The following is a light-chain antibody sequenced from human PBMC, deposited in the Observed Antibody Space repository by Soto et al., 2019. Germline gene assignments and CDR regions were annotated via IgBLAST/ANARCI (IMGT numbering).Light chain of an antibody. Sequence: ELVRTKYPATLSVAPGERATLSCRASQSVGSNLAWYQLKPGQAPRLLIYGASTRATGIPARFSGSGSGTELPLTISSLQSEDFAIDCCQQYNNWPPARTFGQGTKVEIK. V-gene: IGKV3-15*01. CDR1: QSVGSN. CDR3: QQYNNWPPART. J-gene: IGKJ1*01. CDR2: GAS.